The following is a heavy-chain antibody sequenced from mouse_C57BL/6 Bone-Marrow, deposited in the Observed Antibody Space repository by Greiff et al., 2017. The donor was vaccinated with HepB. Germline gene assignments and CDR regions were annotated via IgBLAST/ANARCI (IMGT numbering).Heavy chain of an antibody. J-gene: IGHJ2*01. CDR2: IDPSDSYT. Sequence: QVQLQQSGAELVMPGASVKLSCKASGYTFTSYWMHWVKQRPGQGLEWIGEIDPSDSYTNYNQKFKGKSTLTVDKSSSTAYMQLSSLTSEDSAVYYCARRPGTGCFDYWGQGTTLTVSS. V-gene: IGHV1-69*01. D-gene: IGHD4-1*01. CDR1: GYTFTSYW. CDR3: ARRPGTGCFDY.